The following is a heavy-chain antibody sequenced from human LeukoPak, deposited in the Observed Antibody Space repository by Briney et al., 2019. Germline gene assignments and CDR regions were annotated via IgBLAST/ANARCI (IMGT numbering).Heavy chain of an antibody. CDR2: ISAYNGNT. Sequence: ASVKVSCKASGYTFTSYGFSWVRQAPGQGLEWMGWISAYNGNTNYAQKLQGRVTMTTDTSTSTAYMELRSLRSDDTAVYYCARVVPRAIAAAGTTSGGWFDPWGQGTLVTVSS. CDR3: ARVVPRAIAAAGTTSGGWFDP. V-gene: IGHV1-18*01. CDR1: GYTFTSYG. J-gene: IGHJ5*02. D-gene: IGHD6-13*01.